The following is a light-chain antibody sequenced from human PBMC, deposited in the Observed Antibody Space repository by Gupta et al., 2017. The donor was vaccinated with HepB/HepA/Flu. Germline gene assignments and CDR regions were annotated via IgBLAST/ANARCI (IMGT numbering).Light chain of an antibody. CDR2: EVN. Sequence: QSALPQPASVSGSPGQSITISCTGTSSDIGTYDLVSWYQQHPGKAPNLMIYEVNKRPSGVSDRFSGSNSGNTASLTISWLQAEYESDYYCSSHTGSDTFVFFGGGTRLTVL. CDR3: SSHTGSDTFVF. CDR1: SSDIGTYDL. V-gene: IGLV2-23*02. J-gene: IGLJ2*01.